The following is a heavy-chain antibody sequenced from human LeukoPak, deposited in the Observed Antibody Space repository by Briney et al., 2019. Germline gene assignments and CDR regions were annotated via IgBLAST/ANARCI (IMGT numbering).Heavy chain of an antibody. CDR3: ARDYTEAKYYDFWSGPYYFDY. Sequence: ASVKVSCKASGYTFTSYYMHWVRQAPGQGLEWMGIINPSGGSTSYAQKFQGRVTMTRDTSTSTVYMELSSLRSEDTAVYYCARDYTEAKYYDFWSGPYYFDYWGQGTLVTVSS. CDR1: GYTFTSYY. V-gene: IGHV1-46*01. D-gene: IGHD3-3*01. J-gene: IGHJ4*02. CDR2: INPSGGST.